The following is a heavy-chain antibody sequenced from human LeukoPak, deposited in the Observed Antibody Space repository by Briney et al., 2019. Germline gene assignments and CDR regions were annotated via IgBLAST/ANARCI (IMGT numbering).Heavy chain of an antibody. CDR1: GFTFSSYA. V-gene: IGHV3-23*01. CDR2: ISGSGGST. Sequence: GGSLRLSCAASGFTFSSYAMSWVRQAPGKGLEWVSAISGSGGSTYYADSVKGRFTISRDNSKDTLYLQMNSLRAEDTAVYYCAKDRRIQLWPRDAFDIWGQGTMVTVSS. J-gene: IGHJ3*02. CDR3: AKDRRIQLWPRDAFDI. D-gene: IGHD5-18*01.